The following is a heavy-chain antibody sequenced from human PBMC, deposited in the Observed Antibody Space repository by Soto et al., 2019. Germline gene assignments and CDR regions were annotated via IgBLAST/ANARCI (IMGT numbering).Heavy chain of an antibody. CDR2: ISWTGESI. D-gene: IGHD6-19*01. CDR1: GFSFGDYA. J-gene: IGHJ4*02. V-gene: IGHV3-9*01. Sequence: EVQLVESGGGLVQPGRSLRLSCAASGFSFGDYAMQWVRQVPGKGLEGVSSISWTGESIGYAASVKGRFTISRDNGKKSVYLQMNSLRGEDTALYYGAKDVGSSGGYDGFDSWGQGTLVTVS. CDR3: AKDVGSSGGYDGFDS.